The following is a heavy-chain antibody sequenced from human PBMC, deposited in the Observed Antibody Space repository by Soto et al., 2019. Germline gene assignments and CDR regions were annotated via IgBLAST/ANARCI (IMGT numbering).Heavy chain of an antibody. J-gene: IGHJ4*02. Sequence: EVQLVETGGGLIYPGGSLRLSCAASGFSVSGDTMNSVRQAPGKGLEWISAIYSGGNTNDAGSVKGRFTISRDTSKNTLYLQMNSLRVEDTAVYYCARHAWLENWGQGTLVTVSS. CDR1: GFSVSGDT. CDR2: IYSGGNT. CDR3: ARHAWLEN. D-gene: IGHD3-9*01. V-gene: IGHV3-53*02.